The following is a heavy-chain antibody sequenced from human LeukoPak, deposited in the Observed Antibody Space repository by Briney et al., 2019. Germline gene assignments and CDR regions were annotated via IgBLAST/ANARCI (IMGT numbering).Heavy chain of an antibody. CDR1: GGSISSGSYY. D-gene: IGHD3-22*01. Sequence: PSETLSLTCTVSGGSISSGSYYWSWIRQRAGKGLEWIVRIYTSGSTNYNPSLKSRVTISVDTSKNQFSLKLSSVTAADTAVYYCARGRVTMIVLDAFDIWGQGTMVTVSS. V-gene: IGHV4-61*02. J-gene: IGHJ3*02. CDR3: ARGRVTMIVLDAFDI. CDR2: IYTSGST.